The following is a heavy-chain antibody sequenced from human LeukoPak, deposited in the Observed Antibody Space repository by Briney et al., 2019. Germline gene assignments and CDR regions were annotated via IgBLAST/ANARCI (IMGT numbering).Heavy chain of an antibody. D-gene: IGHD6-13*01. CDR3: ARALYSSSWPFDY. Sequence: PSQTLSLTCTVSGGSISSGGYYWSWICQHPGKGLEWIGYIYYSGSTYYNPSLKSRVTISVDTSKNQFSLKLSSVTTADTAVYYCARALYSSSWPFDYWGQGTLVTVSS. CDR1: GGSISSGGYY. CDR2: IYYSGST. V-gene: IGHV4-31*03. J-gene: IGHJ4*02.